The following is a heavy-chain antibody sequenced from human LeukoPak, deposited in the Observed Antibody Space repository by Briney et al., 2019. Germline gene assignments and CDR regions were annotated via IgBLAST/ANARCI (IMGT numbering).Heavy chain of an antibody. D-gene: IGHD1-26*01. J-gene: IGHJ4*02. V-gene: IGHV3-53*01. CDR3: ARDSSGPAY. CDR1: GFIVSDTY. Sequence: GGSLRLSCAASGFIVSDTYMSWVRQAPGKGLEWVSVIYTDGGTYYADSVKGRFTISRDNFRNTLFLQMKSLRGEDTAVYYCARDSSGPAYWGQGTLVTVSS. CDR2: IYTDGGT.